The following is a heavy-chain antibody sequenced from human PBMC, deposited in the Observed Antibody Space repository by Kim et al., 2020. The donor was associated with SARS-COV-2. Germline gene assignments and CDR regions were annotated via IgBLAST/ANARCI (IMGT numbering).Heavy chain of an antibody. CDR1: GGSFSGYY. Sequence: SETLSLTCAVYGGSFSGYYWSWIRQPPGKGLEWIGEINHSGSTNYNPSLKSRVTISVDTSKNQFSLKLSSVTAADTAVYYCARARVYYYGSGSSPLRYYGMDVWGQGTTVTVSS. J-gene: IGHJ6*02. CDR3: ARARVYYYGSGSSPLRYYGMDV. D-gene: IGHD3-10*01. V-gene: IGHV4-34*01. CDR2: INHSGST.